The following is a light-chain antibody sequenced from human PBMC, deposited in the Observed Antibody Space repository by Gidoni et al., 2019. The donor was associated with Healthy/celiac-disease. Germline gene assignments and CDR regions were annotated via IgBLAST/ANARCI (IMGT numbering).Light chain of an antibody. Sequence: ASQFTESPSTLPASVGDRVTITRRASQGISSALAWYQQKPGKAPKLLIYDASSLECGVPSRFSGSGSGTDFTLTISSLQPEDFATYYCQQFNSYPLTFGQGTRLEIK. J-gene: IGKJ5*01. V-gene: IGKV1-13*02. CDR3: QQFNSYPLT. CDR1: QGISSA. CDR2: DAS.